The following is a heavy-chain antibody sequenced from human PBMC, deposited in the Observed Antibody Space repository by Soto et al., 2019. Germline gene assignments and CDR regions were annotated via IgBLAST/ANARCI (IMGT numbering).Heavy chain of an antibody. V-gene: IGHV6-1*01. D-gene: IGHD6-6*01. CDR1: GDSVSSNSAA. J-gene: IGHJ6*02. CDR2: TYYRSKWYN. Sequence: SQTLSLTCAISGDSVSSNSAAWNWIRQSPSRGLEWLGRTYYRSKWYNDYAVSVKSRITINPDTSKNQFSLQLNSVTSEDTAVYYCAREEYSSSSKYYYYGMDVWGQGTTVTVSS. CDR3: AREEYSSSSKYYYYGMDV.